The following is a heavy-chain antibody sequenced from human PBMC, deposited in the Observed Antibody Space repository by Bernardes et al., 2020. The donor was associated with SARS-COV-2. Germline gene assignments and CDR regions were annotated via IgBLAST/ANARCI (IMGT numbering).Heavy chain of an antibody. D-gene: IGHD5-18*01. CDR1: GFTFSSYG. J-gene: IGHJ6*02. V-gene: IGHV3-30*18. CDR3: AKGGYSYGYAFPYYYYGMDV. Sequence: GGSLRLSCAASGFTFSSYGMHWVRQAPGKGLEWVAVISYDGSNKYYADSVKGRFTISRDNSKNTLYLQMNSLRAEDTAVYYCAKGGYSYGYAFPYYYYGMDVWGQGTTVTVSS. CDR2: ISYDGSNK.